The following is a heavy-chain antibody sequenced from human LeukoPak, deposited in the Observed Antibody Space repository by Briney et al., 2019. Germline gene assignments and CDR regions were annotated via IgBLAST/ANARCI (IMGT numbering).Heavy chain of an antibody. CDR3: CRDSEHSSSFAFDI. V-gene: IGHV3-7*01. Sequence: GGSLRLSCAASGFTFSSHWMSWVRQAPGKGLEWVANINQDGSEKYYVDSVMGRFTVSRDNAKNSLYLQINSLRAEDTAVYFCCRDSEHSSSFAFDIWGQGTMVTVSS. CDR2: INQDGSEK. D-gene: IGHD6-13*01. J-gene: IGHJ3*02. CDR1: GFTFSSHW.